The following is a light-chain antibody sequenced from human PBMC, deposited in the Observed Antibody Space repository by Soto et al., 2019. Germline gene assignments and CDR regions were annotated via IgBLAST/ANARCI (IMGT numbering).Light chain of an antibody. CDR2: DAS. CDR3: QQYNSYSPWT. V-gene: IGKV1-5*01. CDR1: QSISNW. Sequence: DIQMTQSPSTLSASVGDRVTITCRASQSISNWLAWYQHKPGKAPKVVIYDASSLGSGVPSRFSGSGSGTEFTLTISSLQPGDSATYFCQQYNSYSPWTFGPGTKVEIK. J-gene: IGKJ1*01.